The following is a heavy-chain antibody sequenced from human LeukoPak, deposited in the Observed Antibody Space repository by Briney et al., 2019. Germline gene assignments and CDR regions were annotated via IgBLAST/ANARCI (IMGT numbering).Heavy chain of an antibody. CDR2: ISRSNNYI. J-gene: IGHJ4*02. CDR1: GFTFSTYS. CDR3: ARDDGYSPGDC. V-gene: IGHV3-21*01. D-gene: IGHD5-24*01. Sequence: GGSLRLSCVASGFTFSTYSMTWVRQAPGKGLEWVAFISRSNNYIHYADSVKGRFTISRDNSKNTLYLQMNSLRAEDTAVYYCARDDGYSPGDCWGQGTLVTVSS.